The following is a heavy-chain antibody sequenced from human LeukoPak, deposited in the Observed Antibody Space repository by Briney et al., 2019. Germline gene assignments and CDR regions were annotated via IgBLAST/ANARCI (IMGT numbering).Heavy chain of an antibody. D-gene: IGHD7-27*01. CDR2: INPNSGGT. Sequence: ASVKVSCKASGYTFTGYYMHWVRQAPGQGLEWMGWINPNSGGTNYAQKFQGRVTMTRDTSISTAYMELSRLRSDDTAVYYCARDLMGRLTAQTGEFDYWGQGTLVTVSS. CDR1: GYTFTGYY. CDR3: ARDLMGRLTAQTGEFDY. V-gene: IGHV1-2*02. J-gene: IGHJ4*02.